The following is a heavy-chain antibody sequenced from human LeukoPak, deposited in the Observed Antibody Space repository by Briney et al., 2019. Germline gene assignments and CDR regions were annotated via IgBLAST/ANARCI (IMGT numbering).Heavy chain of an antibody. CDR3: AKEGTSGSYYP. Sequence: GGSLRLSCAASGFTFDDYAMHWVRQAPGKGLEWVSGISWNSGSIGYADSVKGRFTISRDNAKNSLYLQMNSLRAEDAALYYCAKEGTSGSYYPWGQGTLVTVSS. CDR1: GFTFDDYA. V-gene: IGHV3-9*01. D-gene: IGHD1-26*01. CDR2: ISWNSGSI. J-gene: IGHJ5*02.